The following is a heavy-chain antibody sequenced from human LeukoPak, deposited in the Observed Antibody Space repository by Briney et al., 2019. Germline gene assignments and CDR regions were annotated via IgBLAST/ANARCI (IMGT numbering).Heavy chain of an antibody. CDR1: GFTFSSYA. V-gene: IGHV3-30-3*01. J-gene: IGHJ6*03. D-gene: IGHD3-10*01. CDR2: ISYDGSNK. CDR3: ARDKVLWFGELLYKPYYYYYMDV. Sequence: PGRSLRLSCAASGFTFSSYAMHWVRQAPGKGLEWVAVISYDGSNKYYADSVKGRFTISRDNSKNTLYLQMNSLRAEDTAVYYCARDKVLWFGELLYKPYYYYYMDVWGKGTTVTVSS.